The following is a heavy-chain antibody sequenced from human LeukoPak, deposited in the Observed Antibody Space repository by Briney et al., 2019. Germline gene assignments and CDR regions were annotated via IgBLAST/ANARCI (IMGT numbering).Heavy chain of an antibody. Sequence: GGSLRLSCAASGFTFSSYSMNWVRQAPGKGLEWVSYISSSGNTIDYADSVKGRFTISRDNSKNTLYLQMNSLRAEDTAVYYCAKGQYYYDSSGYLGDAFDIWGQGTMVTVSS. J-gene: IGHJ3*02. D-gene: IGHD3-22*01. V-gene: IGHV3-48*01. CDR2: ISSSGNTI. CDR3: AKGQYYYDSSGYLGDAFDI. CDR1: GFTFSSYS.